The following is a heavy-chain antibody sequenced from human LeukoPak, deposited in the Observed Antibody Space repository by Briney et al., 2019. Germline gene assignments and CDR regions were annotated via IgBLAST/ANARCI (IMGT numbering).Heavy chain of an antibody. CDR2: IRGDGSMT. CDR3: ARENLAAAADY. Sequence: PGGSLRLSCAASECTFSAYWMHWVRQAPGKGLVWVSRIRGDGSMTNYADSVKGRFTISRDNAKNTLYLQMNSLRLEDTAVYYCARENLAAAADYWGQGTVVTVSS. V-gene: IGHV3-74*01. CDR1: ECTFSAYW. J-gene: IGHJ4*02. D-gene: IGHD6-25*01.